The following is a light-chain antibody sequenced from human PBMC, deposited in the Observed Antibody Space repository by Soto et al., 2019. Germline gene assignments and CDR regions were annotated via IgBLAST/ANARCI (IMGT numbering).Light chain of an antibody. V-gene: IGLV2-23*01. CDR3: CSYAGSSTWV. CDR2: EGS. J-gene: IGLJ1*01. CDR1: SSDVGSYNL. Sequence: QSALTQPASVSGSPGQSITISCTGTSSDVGSYNLVSWYQHHPGKAPKLMIYEGSKRPSGVSNRFSGSKSGNTASLTISGLQAEDEADYHCCSYAGSSTWVFGPGTKLTVL.